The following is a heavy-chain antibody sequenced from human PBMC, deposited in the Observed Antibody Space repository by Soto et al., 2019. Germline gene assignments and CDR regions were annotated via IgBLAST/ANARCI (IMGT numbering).Heavy chain of an antibody. V-gene: IGHV3-7*01. Sequence: VQLVESGGGLVQPGGSLRLSCAASGFTFSDYWMSWVRQLPGKGLEWVANINQDGSGKFHVDSVNGRFTISRDNAKNSLYLQVIGLRAEDTAVYYCARGLSHLAARAEGVYFDYWGQGILVTVSS. J-gene: IGHJ4*02. CDR3: ARGLSHLAARAEGVYFDY. CDR1: GFTFSDYW. CDR2: INQDGSGK. D-gene: IGHD6-6*01.